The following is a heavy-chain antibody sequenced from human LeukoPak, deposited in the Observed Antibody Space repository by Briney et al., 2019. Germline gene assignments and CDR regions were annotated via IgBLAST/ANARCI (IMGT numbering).Heavy chain of an antibody. CDR2: IYVSGTT. CDR3: GRHAYGGSPPLS. Sequence: GGSLRLSCAASGFMSWVRQAPGKRLEWLAFIYVSGTTFYAASVKGRFTISRDNAKNTVYLQMNNLRAEDTALYYCGRHAYGGSPPLSWGQGALVTVSP. CDR1: GF. D-gene: IGHD3-10*01. J-gene: IGHJ4*02. V-gene: IGHV3-53*01.